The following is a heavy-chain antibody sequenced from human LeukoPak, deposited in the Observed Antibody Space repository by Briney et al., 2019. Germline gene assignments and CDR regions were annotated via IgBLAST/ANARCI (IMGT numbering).Heavy chain of an antibody. Sequence: SETLSLTCAVYGGSFSGYYWSWSRQPPGKGLEWIGEINHSGSTNYNPSLKSRVTISVDTSKSQFSLKLSSVTAADTAVYYCARAPSSGRRPILFDYWGQGTLVTVSS. D-gene: IGHD6-19*01. V-gene: IGHV4-34*01. CDR2: INHSGST. J-gene: IGHJ4*02. CDR1: GGSFSGYY. CDR3: ARAPSSGRRPILFDY.